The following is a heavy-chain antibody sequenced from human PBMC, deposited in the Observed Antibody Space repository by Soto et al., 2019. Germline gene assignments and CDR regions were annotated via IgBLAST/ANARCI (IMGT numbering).Heavy chain of an antibody. J-gene: IGHJ4*02. D-gene: IGHD2-2*02. CDR3: ATDIHATWLLNS. Sequence: GGSLRLSCSASGFTFSSYEMHWVRQAPGKGLEYVSAVSNNGGSTYYVDSVRGRFTISRDNSKNTLYLQMNSLRAEDTSLYLCATDIHATWLLNSWGQGTLVTVSS. V-gene: IGHV3-64*04. CDR2: VSNNGGST. CDR1: GFTFSSYE.